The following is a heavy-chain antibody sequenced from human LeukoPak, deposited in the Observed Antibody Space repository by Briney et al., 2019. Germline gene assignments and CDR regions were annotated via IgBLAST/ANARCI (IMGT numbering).Heavy chain of an antibody. CDR2: MNPNSGNT. CDR1: GYTFTSYD. J-gene: IGHJ4*02. Sequence: ASVKVSCKASGYTFTSYDINWVRQATGQGLEWMGWMNPNSGNTGYAQKFQGRVTMTRNTSISTAYMELSSLRAEDTAVYYCAKGGSYCGGYCYSDYWGQGTLVTVSS. V-gene: IGHV1-8*01. CDR3: AKGGSYCGGYCYSDY. D-gene: IGHD2-21*01.